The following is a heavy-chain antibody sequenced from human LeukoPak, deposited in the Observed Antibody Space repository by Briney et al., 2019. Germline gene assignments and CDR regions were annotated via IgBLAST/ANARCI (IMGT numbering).Heavy chain of an antibody. J-gene: IGHJ4*02. CDR3: ARAPSTYFYGLGTYSNYFDY. CDR1: GGSVSSGSYY. V-gene: IGHV4-61*01. D-gene: IGHD3-10*01. CDR2: IYDSGST. Sequence: SETLSLTCTVAGGSVSSGSYYWSWIRQPPGKGLEWIGYIYDSGSTNYNPSLKSRVTISVDTSKNQFSLRLSSVTAADTAVYYCARAPSTYFYGLGTYSNYFDYWGQGTLVTVSS.